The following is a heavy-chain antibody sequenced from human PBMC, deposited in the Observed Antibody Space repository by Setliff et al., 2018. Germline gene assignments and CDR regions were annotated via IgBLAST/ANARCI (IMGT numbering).Heavy chain of an antibody. J-gene: IGHJ6*03. D-gene: IGHD3-3*01. CDR2: IYYSGST. CDR1: GGSISSGGYY. Sequence: PSETLSLTCTVSGGSISSGGYYWSWIRQHPGKGLEWIGYIYYSGSTYYNPSLKSRVTISVDTSKNQFSLKLSSVTAADTAVYYCARQVSHYDFWSGYYGYYYYYMDVWGKGTTVTVS. V-gene: IGHV4-31*03. CDR3: ARQVSHYDFWSGYYGYYYYYMDV.